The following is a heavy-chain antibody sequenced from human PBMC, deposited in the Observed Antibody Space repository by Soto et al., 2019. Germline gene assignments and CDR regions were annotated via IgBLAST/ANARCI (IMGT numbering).Heavy chain of an antibody. V-gene: IGHV3-7*01. CDR2: IKQDGGEK. J-gene: IGHJ4*02. Sequence: EVQLVESGGGLVQPGESLRLSCAASGFTFSSYWMTWVRQAPGKGLEWVANIKQDGGEKYYLDSVKGRFTISRDNAKNSLYLQMNSLIIEDTAVYYCARETGFLLALRYCNDTTCPEDYWGQGALGTVSS. CDR3: ARETGFLLALRYCNDTTCPEDY. CDR1: GFTFSSYW. D-gene: IGHD2-8*02.